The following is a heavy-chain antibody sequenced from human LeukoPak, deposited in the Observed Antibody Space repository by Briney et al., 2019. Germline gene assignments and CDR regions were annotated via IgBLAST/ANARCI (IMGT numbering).Heavy chain of an antibody. CDR3: ARVGYYDFWSGYTLHRGPLDY. Sequence: GGSLRLSCAASGFTFSDYSMSWIRQAPGKGLEWVSYISSSGSTIYYADSVKGRFTISRDNAKNSLYLQMNSLRAEDTAVYYCARVGYYDFWSGYTLHRGPLDYWGQGTLVTVSS. CDR1: GFTFSDYS. D-gene: IGHD3-3*01. CDR2: ISSSGSTI. J-gene: IGHJ4*02. V-gene: IGHV3-11*04.